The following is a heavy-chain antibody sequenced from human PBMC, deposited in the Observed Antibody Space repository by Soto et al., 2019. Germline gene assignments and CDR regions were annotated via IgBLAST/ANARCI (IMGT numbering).Heavy chain of an antibody. CDR3: AREGSRAFFAMFAFDI. Sequence: EVQLVESGGGLVQPGGSLRLSCAASGFTVSSNYMSWVRQAPGKGLEWVSVIYSGGSTYYADSVKGRFTISRDNSKNTLYLQMNSLRAEDTAVYYCAREGSRAFFAMFAFDIWGQGTMVTVSS. CDR2: IYSGGST. D-gene: IGHD3-3*02. V-gene: IGHV3-66*01. J-gene: IGHJ3*02. CDR1: GFTVSSNY.